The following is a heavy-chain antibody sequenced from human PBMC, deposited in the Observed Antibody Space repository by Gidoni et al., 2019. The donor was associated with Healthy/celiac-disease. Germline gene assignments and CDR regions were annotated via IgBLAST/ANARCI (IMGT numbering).Heavy chain of an antibody. J-gene: IGHJ4*02. CDR1: GGSFSGYY. D-gene: IGHD6-13*01. CDR2: INHSGST. Sequence: QVQLQQWGAGLLKPSETLSLPCAVYGGSFSGYYWSWIRQPPGKGLEWIGEINHSGSTNYNPSLKSRVTISVDTSKNQFSLKLSSVTAADTAVYYCARAGFIAAEWGFFDYWGQGTLVTVSS. CDR3: ARAGFIAAEWGFFDY. V-gene: IGHV4-34*01.